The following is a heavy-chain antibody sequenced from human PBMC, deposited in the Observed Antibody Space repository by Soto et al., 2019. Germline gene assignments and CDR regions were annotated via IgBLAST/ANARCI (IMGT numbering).Heavy chain of an antibody. J-gene: IGHJ5*02. D-gene: IGHD3-10*01. V-gene: IGHV4-59*01. CDR3: ARERLLWFGEQLKPYNWFDP. CDR1: GGSISSYY. CDR2: IYYSGST. Sequence: SETLSLTCTVSGGSISSYYWSWIRQPPGKGLDWIGYIYYSGSTNYIPSLKSRVTISVDTSKNQFSLKLSSVTAADTAVYYCARERLLWFGEQLKPYNWFDPWGQGTLVTVSS.